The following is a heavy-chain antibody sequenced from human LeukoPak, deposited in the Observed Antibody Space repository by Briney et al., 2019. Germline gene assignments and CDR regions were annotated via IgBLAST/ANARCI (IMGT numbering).Heavy chain of an antibody. D-gene: IGHD4-11*01. CDR3: AREKASYSLFDY. CDR1: GYSISSGYY. Sequence: SETLSLTCTVSGYSISSGYYWGWIRQPPGKGLEWIGSIYHSGSTYYNPPLKSRVTISVDASKNHFSLKLSSVTAADTAVYYCAREKASYSLFDYWGQGTLVTVSS. V-gene: IGHV4-38-2*02. CDR2: IYHSGST. J-gene: IGHJ4*02.